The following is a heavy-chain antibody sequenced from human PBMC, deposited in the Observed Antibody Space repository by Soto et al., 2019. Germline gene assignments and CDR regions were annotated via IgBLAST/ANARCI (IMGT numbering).Heavy chain of an antibody. J-gene: IGHJ5*02. V-gene: IGHV1-18*03. CDR3: ARVRYYDSSNWFDP. D-gene: IGHD3-22*01. CDR1: GYTFTSYG. Sequence: ASVKVSCKASGYTFTSYGISWVRQAPGQGLEWMGWISAYNGNTNYAQKLQGRVTMTTDTSTSTAYMELRSLRSDDMAVYYCARVRYYDSSNWFDPWGQGTLVTVSS. CDR2: ISAYNGNT.